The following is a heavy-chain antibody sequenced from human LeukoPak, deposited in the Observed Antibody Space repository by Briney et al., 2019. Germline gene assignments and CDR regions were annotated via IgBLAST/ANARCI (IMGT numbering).Heavy chain of an antibody. CDR3: ARVGYYYDSSGYFDY. J-gene: IGHJ4*02. D-gene: IGHD3-22*01. CDR1: GGSFSGYY. V-gene: IGHV4-59*01. Sequence: PSETLSLTCAVYGGSFSGYYWSWIRQPPGKGLEWIGYIYYSGSTNYNPSLKSRVTISVDTSKNQFSLKLSSVTAADTAVYYCARVGYYYDSSGYFDYWGQGTLVTVSS. CDR2: IYYSGST.